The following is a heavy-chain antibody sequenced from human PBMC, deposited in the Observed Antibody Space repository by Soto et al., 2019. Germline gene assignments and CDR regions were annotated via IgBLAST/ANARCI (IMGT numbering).Heavy chain of an antibody. CDR3: ARSSVHIAAAGRLDL. D-gene: IGHD6-13*01. V-gene: IGHV3-30*14. CDR2: ISSDGATK. J-gene: IGHJ5*02. CDR1: GFAFRSHA. Sequence: AGGSLRLSCTASGFAFRSHAMQWVRQAPGKGLEWVAVISSDGATKYVADSLKGRFTISRDNFESTMSLQMNNLRPEDTALYYCARSSVHIAAAGRLDLWGPGTLVTVSS.